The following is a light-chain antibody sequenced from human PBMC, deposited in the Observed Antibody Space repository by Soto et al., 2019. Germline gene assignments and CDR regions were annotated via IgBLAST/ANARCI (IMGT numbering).Light chain of an antibody. CDR3: GSITRSSTSV. J-gene: IGLJ1*01. Sequence: QSALTQPASVSGSPGQSITISCTGTSSDVSAYNFVSWHQQHPGKAPKLMIYNVYDRPSGISYRFSGSKSGNTASLTISGIQAEDEGDYYCGSITRSSTSVFGTGTKVTVL. V-gene: IGLV2-14*03. CDR2: NVY. CDR1: SSDVSAYNF.